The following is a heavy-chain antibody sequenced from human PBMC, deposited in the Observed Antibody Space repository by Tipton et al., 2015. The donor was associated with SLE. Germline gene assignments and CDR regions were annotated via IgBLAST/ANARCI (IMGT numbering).Heavy chain of an antibody. V-gene: IGHV4-59*11. CDR3: ARGSFSRYSSYFDL. D-gene: IGHD5-12*01. CDR2: IYYSGST. CDR1: GGSISSHY. J-gene: IGHJ2*01. Sequence: TLSLTCTVSGGSISSHYWSWIRQPPGKGLEWIGYIYYSGSTNYNPSLKSRVTISVDTSKNQYSLKLSSVTAADTAVYYCARGSFSRYSSYFDLWGRGTLVTVSS.